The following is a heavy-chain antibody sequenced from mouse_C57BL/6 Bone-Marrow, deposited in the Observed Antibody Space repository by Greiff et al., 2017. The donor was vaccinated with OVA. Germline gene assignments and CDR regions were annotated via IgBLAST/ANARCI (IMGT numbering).Heavy chain of an antibody. CDR2: ISDGGSYT. CDR1: GFNFSSYA. CDR3: ARDSLLYEGYRSWFAY. V-gene: IGHV5-4*01. D-gene: IGHD2-3*01. Sequence: EVMLVESGGGLVKPGGSLKLSCAASGFNFSSYAMSWVRQTPEKRLEWVATISDGGSYTYYPDNVKGRFIISRDNATNYLYLQMGNLKSEDTAMYYCARDSLLYEGYRSWFAYWGQGTLVTVSA. J-gene: IGHJ3*01.